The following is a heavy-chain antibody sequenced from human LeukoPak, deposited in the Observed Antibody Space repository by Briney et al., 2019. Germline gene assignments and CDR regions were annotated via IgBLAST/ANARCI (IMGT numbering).Heavy chain of an antibody. D-gene: IGHD6-13*01. J-gene: IGHJ4*02. CDR1: GFTFSNFG. V-gene: IGHV3-30*03. CDR2: ISNDGINK. CDR3: AAGTAADF. Sequence: GGSLRLSCAASGFTFSNFGIHWVRQAPGKGLEWVAVISNDGINKYYADFVKGRFAISRDNSKNALYLHMNSLGVEDTAVYYCAAGTAADFWGQGTLVSVSS.